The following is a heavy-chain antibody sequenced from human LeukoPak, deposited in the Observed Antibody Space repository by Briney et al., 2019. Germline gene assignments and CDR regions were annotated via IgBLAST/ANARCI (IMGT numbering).Heavy chain of an antibody. V-gene: IGHV1-2*02. CDR3: ARGNYRDYDY. J-gene: IGHJ4*02. CDR2: INPYSGGT. D-gene: IGHD1-7*01. CDR1: GYTFTGYY. Sequence: ASVKVSCKASGYTFTGYYIHWVRQAPGQGLEWMGWINPYSGGTNYAQNFQGRVTMTRDTSINISYMELRRLRSDDTAMYYCARGNYRDYDYWGQGTLVTVSS.